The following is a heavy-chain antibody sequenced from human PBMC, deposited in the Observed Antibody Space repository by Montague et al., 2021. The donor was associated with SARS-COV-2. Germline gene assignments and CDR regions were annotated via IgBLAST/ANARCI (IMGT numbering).Heavy chain of an antibody. D-gene: IGHD6-13*01. CDR2: TFHRSKWYN. V-gene: IGHV6-1*01. J-gene: IGHJ3*02. CDR3: ARDSRNWYGPIGFDI. CDR1: GDSVSSNTAA. Sequence: CAISGDSVSSNTAAWNWIRRSPSRGLVWLGRTFHRSKWYNEFAESVKSRISINADTSKNEVSLQLKYVTPEDTAMYYCARDSRNWYGPIGFDIWGQGTVVTVS.